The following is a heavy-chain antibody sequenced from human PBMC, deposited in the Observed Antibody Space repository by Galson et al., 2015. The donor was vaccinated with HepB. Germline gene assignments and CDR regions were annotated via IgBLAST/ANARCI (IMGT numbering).Heavy chain of an antibody. V-gene: IGHV3-23*01. CDR2: IRGSDGST. D-gene: IGHD3-22*01. Sequence: SLRLSCAGSGFTFRSYAMRWVRQAPGKWQEWDLGIRGSDGSTYYPESVHGCFTVSRDYSKNTVYLQMNSLRVEDTAVYYWAKDPLQTHYDTSGLFEYWGQGTLVTVSS. CDR3: AKDPLQTHYDTSGLFEY. CDR1: GFTFRSYA. J-gene: IGHJ4*02.